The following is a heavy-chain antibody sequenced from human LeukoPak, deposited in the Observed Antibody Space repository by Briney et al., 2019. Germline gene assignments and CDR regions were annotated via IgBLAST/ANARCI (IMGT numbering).Heavy chain of an antibody. Sequence: GGSLRLSCAASGSTFSRYWMSWARQAPGKGLEWVANIKQDGSEKYYVDSVKDRFTISRDNAKNSLYLQMNSLRAEDTAVYYCGRDVSRGAGGAFDIWGQGTMVTVSS. D-gene: IGHD2-8*02. V-gene: IGHV3-7*01. CDR1: GSTFSRYW. CDR2: IKQDGSEK. J-gene: IGHJ3*02. CDR3: GRDVSRGAGGAFDI.